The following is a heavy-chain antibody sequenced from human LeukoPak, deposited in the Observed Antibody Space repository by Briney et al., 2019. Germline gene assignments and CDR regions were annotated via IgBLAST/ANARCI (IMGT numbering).Heavy chain of an antibody. CDR2: ISTYNSFT. Sequence: GASVKVSCKASGYTFTSYGVSWVRQAPGQGLEWMGWISTYNSFTNYAQNLQGRVTMTTDTSTSTAYMELRSLRSDDTAVYYCARGLRDGSVDAFDIWGQGTMLTVSS. CDR1: GYTFTSYG. J-gene: IGHJ3*02. D-gene: IGHD5-24*01. CDR3: ARGLRDGSVDAFDI. V-gene: IGHV1-18*01.